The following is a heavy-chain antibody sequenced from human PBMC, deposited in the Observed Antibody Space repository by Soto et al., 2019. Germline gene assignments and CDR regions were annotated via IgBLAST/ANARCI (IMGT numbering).Heavy chain of an antibody. CDR1: GGSVSSGSYY. CDR3: ARDRSAGGWLDLVSWFDP. Sequence: SQTLSLTCTVSGGSVSSGSYYWSWIRQPPGKGLEWIGYIYYSGSTNYNPSLKSRVTISVDTSKNQFSLKLSSVTAADTAVYYCARDRSAGGWLDLVSWFDPWGQGTLVTVSS. D-gene: IGHD2-15*01. J-gene: IGHJ5*02. V-gene: IGHV4-61*01. CDR2: IYYSGST.